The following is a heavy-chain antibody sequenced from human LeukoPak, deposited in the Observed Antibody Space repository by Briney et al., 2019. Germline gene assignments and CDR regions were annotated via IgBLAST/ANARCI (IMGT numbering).Heavy chain of an antibody. J-gene: IGHJ4*02. V-gene: IGHV4-39*07. CDR3: ARGAPPQN. CDR2: VYYTGAS. Sequence: MASETLSLTCTVSGGSISSSSYYWGWIRQPPGKGLEWIGSVYYTGASYYNPSLKSRVTISIDTSKNHFSLNLTSVTAADTAVYYCARGAPPQNWGQGALVTVSS. CDR1: GGSISSSSYY.